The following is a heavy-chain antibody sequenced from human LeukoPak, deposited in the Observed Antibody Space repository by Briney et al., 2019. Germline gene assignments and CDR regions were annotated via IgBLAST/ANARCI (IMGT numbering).Heavy chain of an antibody. CDR1: GDSVSSNSAA. D-gene: IGHD3-3*01. Sequence: SQTLSLTCAISGDSVSSNSAAWNWIRQSPSRGLEWLGRIYYRSKSKWYNDYAVSVESRITIKPDTSKNQFSLQLNSVTPEDTAVYYCARVNVGSAIFEPNWFDPWGQGTLVTVSS. CDR3: ARVNVGSAIFEPNWFDP. CDR2: IYYRSKSKWYN. J-gene: IGHJ5*02. V-gene: IGHV6-1*01.